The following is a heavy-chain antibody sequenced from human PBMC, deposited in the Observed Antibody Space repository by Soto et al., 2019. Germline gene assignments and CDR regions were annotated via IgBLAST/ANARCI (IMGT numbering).Heavy chain of an antibody. CDR1: EFSLSTSGVG. J-gene: IGHJ4*02. V-gene: IGHV2-5*01. CDR3: ARDVVASFDN. D-gene: IGHD2-15*01. Sequence: QITLKESGPTLVRPTQTLTLTCTCSEFSLSTSGVGVGWIRQPPGKALEWLALIFWNDDKRYSPSMKSRLTITEDTSKSQVVLTMTNMDPVDTATYYCARDVVASFDNWGQGTLVTVSS. CDR2: IFWNDDK.